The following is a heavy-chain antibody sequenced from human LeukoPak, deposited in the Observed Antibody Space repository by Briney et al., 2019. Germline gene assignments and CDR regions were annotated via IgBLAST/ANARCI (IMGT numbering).Heavy chain of an antibody. CDR2: INPNSGGT. CDR3: ARGTGARYYSSSWYGSGWFDP. V-gene: IGHV1-2*02. Sequence: ASVKVSCKASGYTFTGYYMHWVRQAPGQGLEWMGWINPNSGGTNYAQKFQGRVTMTRDTPISTAYMELSRLRSDDTAVYYCARGTGARYYSSSWYGSGWFDPWGQGTLVTVSS. J-gene: IGHJ5*02. CDR1: GYTFTGYY. D-gene: IGHD6-13*01.